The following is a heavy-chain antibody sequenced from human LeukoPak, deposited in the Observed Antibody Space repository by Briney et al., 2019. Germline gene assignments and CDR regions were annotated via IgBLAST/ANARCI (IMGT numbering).Heavy chain of an antibody. D-gene: IGHD1-26*01. J-gene: IGHJ6*02. CDR3: ARGTRYSGSYYGGYYYGMDV. V-gene: IGHV4-59*01. CDR2: IFHSGST. CDR1: GDSISSFY. Sequence: SETLSLTCAVSGDSISSFYWSWVRQPPGKGLEWIGYIFHSGSTKYNPSLKSRVTMSMDTSKIQFSLKLSSVTAADTAVYYCARGTRYSGSYYGGYYYGMDVWGQGTTVTVSS.